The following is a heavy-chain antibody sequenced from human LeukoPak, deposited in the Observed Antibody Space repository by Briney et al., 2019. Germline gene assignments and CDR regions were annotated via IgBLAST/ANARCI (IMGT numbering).Heavy chain of an antibody. Sequence: GASVKVSCKASGYTFTSYGISWVRQAPGQGLEWMGWISVYNGNTKYAENLQGRATMTTDTSTSTAYMELRSLRSDDTAVYYCARAYDLTAFDIWGQGTMVTVSS. CDR2: ISVYNGNT. D-gene: IGHD3-3*01. J-gene: IGHJ3*02. V-gene: IGHV1-18*01. CDR3: ARAYDLTAFDI. CDR1: GYTFTSYG.